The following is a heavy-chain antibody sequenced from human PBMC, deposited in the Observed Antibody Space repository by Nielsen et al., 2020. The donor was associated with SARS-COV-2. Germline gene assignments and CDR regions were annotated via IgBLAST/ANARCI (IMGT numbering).Heavy chain of an antibody. CDR1: GLTVSRYY. J-gene: IGHJ5*02. CDR2: IYSGGST. CDR3: ASSWGSYPVA. V-gene: IGHV3-53*01. D-gene: IGHD1-26*01. Sequence: CAASGLTVSRYYLIWVRQAPGKGVEWVSVIYSGGSTYYADSVKGRFTISRDNSKNTLYLQMNSLRAEDTAVYYCASSWGSYPVAWGQGTLVTVSS.